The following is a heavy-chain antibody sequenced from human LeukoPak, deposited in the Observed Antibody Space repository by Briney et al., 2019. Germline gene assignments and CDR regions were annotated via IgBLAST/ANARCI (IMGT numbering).Heavy chain of an antibody. CDR3: ASDPRDGGQNV. CDR2: ISYSGDNK. D-gene: IGHD5-24*01. J-gene: IGHJ6*04. CDR1: GFNLTNYA. Sequence: GGSLRLSCAAAGFNLTNYAMHWVRQAPGKGLEWVTLISYSGDNKYYADSVKGRFTFSRDKSKNTLYLQMNSLRPEDSAVYYCASDPRDGGQNVWGKGTTVTVSS. V-gene: IGHV3-30*04.